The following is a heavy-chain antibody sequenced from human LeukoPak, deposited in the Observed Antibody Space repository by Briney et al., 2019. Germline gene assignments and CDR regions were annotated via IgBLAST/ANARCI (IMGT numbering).Heavy chain of an antibody. CDR2: IWYDGSNK. D-gene: IGHD4-11*01. Sequence: GGSLRLSCAASGFTFSSYGMHWVRQAPGKGLEWVAVIWYDGSNKYYADSVKGRFTISRDNSKNTLYLQMNSLRAEDTAVYYCAKGLTTTKSSYWYFDLWGRGTLVTVSS. V-gene: IGHV3-33*06. J-gene: IGHJ2*01. CDR1: GFTFSSYG. CDR3: AKGLTTTKSSYWYFDL.